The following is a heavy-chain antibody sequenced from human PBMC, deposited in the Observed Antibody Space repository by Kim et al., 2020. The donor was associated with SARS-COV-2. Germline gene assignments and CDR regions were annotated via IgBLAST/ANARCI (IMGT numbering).Heavy chain of an antibody. CDR3: ARRAGSGRWELIGVYFDY. J-gene: IGHJ4*02. CDR2: IYPGDSDT. V-gene: IGHV5-51*01. D-gene: IGHD1-26*01. Sequence: GESLKISCKGSGYSFTSYWIGWVRQMPGKGLEWMGIIYPGDSDTRYSPSFQGQVTISADKSISTAYLQWSSLKASDTAMYYCARRAGSGRWELIGVYFDYWGQGTLVTVSS. CDR1: GYSFTSYW.